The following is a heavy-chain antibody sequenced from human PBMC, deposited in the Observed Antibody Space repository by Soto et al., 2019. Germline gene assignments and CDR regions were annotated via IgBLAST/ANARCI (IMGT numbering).Heavy chain of an antibody. CDR2: LYSGFST. V-gene: IGHV3-66*01. CDR1: GFTVSSNY. Sequence: EVQLVESGGGLVQPGGSLRLSCAVSGFTVSSNYMTWVRQAAGKGLECVSVLYSGFSTYYADSVKGRFTISRGNSKNTLYLQMNSLRAEDTAVYYCASGFGNWGQGTLVTVSS. CDR3: ASGFGN. J-gene: IGHJ4*02. D-gene: IGHD3-16*01.